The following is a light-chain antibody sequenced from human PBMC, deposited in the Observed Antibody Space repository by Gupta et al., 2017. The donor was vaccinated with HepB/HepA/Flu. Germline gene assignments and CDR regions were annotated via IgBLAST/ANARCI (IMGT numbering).Light chain of an antibody. V-gene: IGKV4-1*01. Sequence: DIVMTQSPDSLAVSLGARATINCRSSQSVLYSSNNKNYLAWYQQKPGQPPKLLIYWASTREFGVPDRFSGSGSGTDFTLTISSLQAEDVAVYYCQQYYTTPCSFGQGTKLEIK. CDR1: QSVLYSSNNKNY. CDR3: QQYYTTPCS. CDR2: WAS. J-gene: IGKJ2*04.